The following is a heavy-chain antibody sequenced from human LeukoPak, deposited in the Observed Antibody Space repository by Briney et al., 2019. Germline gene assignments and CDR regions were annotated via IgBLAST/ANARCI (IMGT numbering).Heavy chain of an antibody. CDR3: AGSSGYSYGYIDY. Sequence: GGSLRLSCAASGFTFSDYYVSWIRQAPGKGLEWVSYISSSGSTIYYAGSVKGRFTISRDNAKNSLYLQMNSLRAEDTAVYYCAGSSGYSYGYIDYWGQGTLVTVSS. CDR1: GFTFSDYY. V-gene: IGHV3-11*04. CDR2: ISSSGSTI. J-gene: IGHJ4*02. D-gene: IGHD5-18*01.